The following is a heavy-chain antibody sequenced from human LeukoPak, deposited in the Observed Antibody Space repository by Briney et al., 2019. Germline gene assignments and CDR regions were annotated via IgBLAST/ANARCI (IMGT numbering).Heavy chain of an antibody. CDR2: ISGSGGST. CDR1: GFTFSSYA. J-gene: IGHJ6*02. D-gene: IGHD6-19*01. CDR3: AKDLYSSGWHSTHYYYYDMDV. Sequence: PGGSLRLSCAASGFTFSSYAMSWVRQAPGKGLEWVSAISGSGGSTYYADSVKGRFTISRDNSKNTLYLQMNSLRAEDTAVYYCAKDLYSSGWHSTHYYYYDMDVWGQGATVTVSS. V-gene: IGHV3-23*01.